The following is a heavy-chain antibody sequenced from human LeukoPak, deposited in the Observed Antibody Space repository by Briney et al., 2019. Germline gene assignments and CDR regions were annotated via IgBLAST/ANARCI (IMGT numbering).Heavy chain of an antibody. D-gene: IGHD6-13*01. Sequence: SETLSLTCTVSGGSITSSNYYWGWIRHPPGKGLEWIGSIYYSVSTYYNPSLKSRVTIYVDTSKHQFSLKLNSVTAADTAMYYCASGSSSGLLGWFDPWGQGTLVTVSS. CDR1: GGSITSSNYY. V-gene: IGHV4-39*01. CDR2: IYYSVST. J-gene: IGHJ5*02. CDR3: ASGSSSGLLGWFDP.